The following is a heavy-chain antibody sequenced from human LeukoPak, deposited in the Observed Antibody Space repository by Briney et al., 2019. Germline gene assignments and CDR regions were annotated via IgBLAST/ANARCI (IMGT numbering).Heavy chain of an antibody. CDR2: IYSGGST. V-gene: IGHV3-66*02. D-gene: IGHD6-13*01. J-gene: IGHJ6*04. Sequence: PGGSLRLYCAASGFTVSSNYMSWVRQAPGKGLEWVSVIYSGGSTYYADSVKGRFTISRDNSKNTPYLQMNSLRAEDTAVYYCAREEREAATDVWGKGTTVTVSS. CDR3: AREEREAATDV. CDR1: GFTVSSNY.